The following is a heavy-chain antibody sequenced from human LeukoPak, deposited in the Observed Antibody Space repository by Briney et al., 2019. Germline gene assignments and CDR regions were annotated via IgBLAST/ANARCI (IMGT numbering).Heavy chain of an antibody. CDR3: ARTGRNYDFWSGYYFDY. Sequence: PSETLSLTCTVSGGSISSSSYYWAWIRQPPGKGLEWIGSIHYSGSTYYNPSLQSRVTISIDTSKNQFSLKLRFVTAADTAVYYCARTGRNYDFWSGYYFDYWGQGTLVTVSS. CDR1: GGSISSSSYY. D-gene: IGHD3-3*01. V-gene: IGHV4-39*07. CDR2: IHYSGST. J-gene: IGHJ4*02.